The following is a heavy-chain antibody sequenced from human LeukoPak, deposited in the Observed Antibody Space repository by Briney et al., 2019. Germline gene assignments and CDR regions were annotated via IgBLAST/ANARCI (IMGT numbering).Heavy chain of an antibody. CDR3: ARGDSSGYSELRDY. Sequence: ASVKVSCKASGYTFTSYAMNWVRQAPGQGLEWMGWINTNTGNPTYAQGFTGRFVFSLDTSVSTAYLQITSLKAEDTAVYYCARGDSSGYSELRDYWGRGTLVTVSS. CDR2: INTNTGNP. D-gene: IGHD3-22*01. CDR1: GYTFTSYA. J-gene: IGHJ4*02. V-gene: IGHV7-4-1*02.